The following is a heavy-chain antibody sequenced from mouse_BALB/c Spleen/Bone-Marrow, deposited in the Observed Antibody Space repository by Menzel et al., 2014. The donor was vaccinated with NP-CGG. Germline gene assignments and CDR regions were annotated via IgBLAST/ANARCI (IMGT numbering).Heavy chain of an antibody. CDR1: GDSITGGY. CDR3: ARTGFFDV. J-gene: IGHJ1*01. Sequence: DVQLVESGPSLVKPSQTLSLTCPVTGDSITGGYWHWIRKLPGNKLECMGYISYRGTTYYNPSLKSRISITRDTSKNQYYLELNSVAAEDTATYYCARTGFFDVWGAGTTVTVSS. CDR2: ISYRGTT. V-gene: IGHV3-8*02.